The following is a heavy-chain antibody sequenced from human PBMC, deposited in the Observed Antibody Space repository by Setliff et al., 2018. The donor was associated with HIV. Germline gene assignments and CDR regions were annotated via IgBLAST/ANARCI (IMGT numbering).Heavy chain of an antibody. Sequence: ASVKVSCKASGYTFTGYYMHWVRQAPGQGLEWMGWINPNSGGTNYAQKFQGRVTMTRDTSISTAYMELRRLRSDDTAVYYCARDFGGYCSSMSCPGLFDPWGQGTLVTVSS. CDR1: GYTFTGYY. CDR3: ARDFGGYCSSMSCPGLFDP. J-gene: IGHJ5*02. CDR2: INPNSGGT. V-gene: IGHV1-2*02. D-gene: IGHD2-2*01.